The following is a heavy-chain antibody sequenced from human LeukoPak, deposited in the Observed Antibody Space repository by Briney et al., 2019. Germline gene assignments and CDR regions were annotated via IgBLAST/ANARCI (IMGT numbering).Heavy chain of an antibody. CDR3: ARGLGSQQPLDY. CDR2: IYYSGST. J-gene: IGHJ4*02. V-gene: IGHV4-59*12. D-gene: IGHD6-13*01. CDR1: GGSIGSYY. Sequence: SETLSLTCTVSGGSIGSYYWSWIRQPPGKGLEWIGYIYYSGSTYYNPSLKSRVTISVDRSKNQFSLKLSSVTAADTAVYYCARGLGSQQPLDYWGQGTLVTVSS.